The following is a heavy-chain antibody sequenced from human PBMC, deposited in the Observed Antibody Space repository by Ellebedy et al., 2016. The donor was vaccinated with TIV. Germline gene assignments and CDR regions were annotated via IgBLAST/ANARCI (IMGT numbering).Heavy chain of an antibody. V-gene: IGHV3-23*01. CDR1: GFTFSSYA. CDR2: ISGGGIST. J-gene: IGHJ4*02. D-gene: IGHD3-22*01. CDR3: AKDYFYDSSGGYFDY. Sequence: GESLKTSCTASGFTFSSYAMSWVRQAPGKGLEWVSAISGGGISTYYADSVKGRFTISRDNSKNTLHLQMKSLRAEDTAVYYCAKDYFYDSSGGYFDYWGQGTLVTVSS.